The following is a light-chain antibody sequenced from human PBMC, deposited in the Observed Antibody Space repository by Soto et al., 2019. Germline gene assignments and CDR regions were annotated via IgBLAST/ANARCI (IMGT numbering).Light chain of an antibody. J-gene: IGKJ3*01. V-gene: IGKV3-11*01. CDR2: DAY. CDR1: QSISSQ. Sequence: IVLTQSPATLSLSPGERAALSCRASQSISSQLAWYQQKPGQAPRLLIYDAYHWATGIPARFSGDGSGTDFTLTISSLDPEDFAVYYCQHRVSWPFTFGPGTKV. CDR3: QHRVSWPFT.